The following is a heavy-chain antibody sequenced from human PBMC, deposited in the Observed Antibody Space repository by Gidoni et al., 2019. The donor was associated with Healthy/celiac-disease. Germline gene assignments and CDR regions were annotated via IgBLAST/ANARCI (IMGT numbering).Heavy chain of an antibody. CDR3: ARDVTMIVVVPRRHPFDP. CDR1: GYTFTGYY. CDR2: INPNSGGT. V-gene: IGHV1-2*06. Sequence: QVQLVQSGAEVKKPGASVKVSCKASGYTFTGYYMHWVRQAPGQGLEWMGRINPNSGGTNYAQKFQGRVTMTRDTSISTAYMELSRLRSDDTAVYYCARDVTMIVVVPRRHPFDPWGQGTLVTVSS. D-gene: IGHD3-22*01. J-gene: IGHJ5*02.